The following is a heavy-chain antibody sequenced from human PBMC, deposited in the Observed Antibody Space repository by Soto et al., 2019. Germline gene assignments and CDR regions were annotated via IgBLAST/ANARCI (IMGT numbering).Heavy chain of an antibody. CDR2: FDPEDGET. Sequence: VKVSCKASGYTFTSYAMHWVGQAPGKGLEWMGGFDPEDGETIYAQKFQGRVTMTEDTSTDTAYMELSSLRSEDTAVYYCATNDFWSGYYGLWGQGTLVTVSS. CDR3: ATNDFWSGYYGL. D-gene: IGHD3-3*01. CDR1: GYTFTSYA. J-gene: IGHJ4*02. V-gene: IGHV1-24*01.